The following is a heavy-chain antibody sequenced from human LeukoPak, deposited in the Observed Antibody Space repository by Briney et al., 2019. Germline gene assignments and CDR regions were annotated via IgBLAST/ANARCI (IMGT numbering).Heavy chain of an antibody. J-gene: IGHJ4*02. V-gene: IGHV3-23*01. Sequence: GGSLRLPCAASGFTFSSFAMNWVRQAPGKGLEWVSAVSGTSGITYYSDSVTGRFTISRDNSKNTLYLQMNSLRAEDTAVYYCAILSAVAADYWGQGTLVTVSS. D-gene: IGHD6-19*01. CDR2: VSGTSGIT. CDR3: AILSAVAADY. CDR1: GFTFSSFA.